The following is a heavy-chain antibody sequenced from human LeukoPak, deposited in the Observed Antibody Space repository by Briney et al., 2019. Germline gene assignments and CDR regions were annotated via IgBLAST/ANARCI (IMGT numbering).Heavy chain of an antibody. CDR1: GFTFSSSW. CDR2: IYSSGST. CDR3: TRQVAGTDWFDP. Sequence: GSLRLSCAASGFTFSSSWMSWVRQAPGKGLEWVGRIYSSGSTNYNPSLKSRLTMSVDTSKNQFSLRLTSVTAADTALYYCTRQVAGTDWFDPWGQGTLVTVSS. D-gene: IGHD6-19*01. J-gene: IGHJ5*02. V-gene: IGHV4-59*10.